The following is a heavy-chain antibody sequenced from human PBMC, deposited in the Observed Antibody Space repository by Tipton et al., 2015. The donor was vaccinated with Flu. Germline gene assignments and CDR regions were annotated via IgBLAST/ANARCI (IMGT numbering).Heavy chain of an antibody. V-gene: IGHV1-69*01. CDR3: AVVGATVHSIRRPRY. CDR1: GDIFSSYV. J-gene: IGHJ4*02. D-gene: IGHD1-26*01. Sequence: QLVQSGAEVKKPGSSVKVSCKASGDIFSSYVIGWVRQAPGQGLEWMGGIIPILGPANYAQKFQGRVTISADESTRTTYMELSRLRSEDTAIYYCAVVGATVHSIRRPRYWGRGTLVTVSS. CDR2: IIPILGPA.